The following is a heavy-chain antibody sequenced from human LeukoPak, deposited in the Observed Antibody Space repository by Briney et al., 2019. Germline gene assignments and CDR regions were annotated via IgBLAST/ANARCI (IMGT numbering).Heavy chain of an antibody. Sequence: SQTLSLTFAISGDSVSSNSAAWNWIRQSPSRGLQWLGRTYYRSKWDNDYAVSVKSRITINPDTSKNQFTLHLNSVTPEDTAVYYCARDTGVRGSFGWFDPWGQGTLVTVSS. D-gene: IGHD2-15*01. V-gene: IGHV6-1*01. CDR3: ARDTGVRGSFGWFDP. CDR1: GDSVSSNSAA. J-gene: IGHJ5*02. CDR2: TYYRSKWDN.